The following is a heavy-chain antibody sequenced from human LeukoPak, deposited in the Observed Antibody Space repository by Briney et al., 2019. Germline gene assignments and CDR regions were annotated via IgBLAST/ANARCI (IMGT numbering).Heavy chain of an antibody. Sequence: GGSLRLSCAASGFTFSSYAMHWVRQAPGKGLEWVAVISYDGSNKYYADSVKGRFTISRDNSKNTLYLQMNSLGAEDTAVYYYARGDYEHWGQGTLVTVSS. D-gene: IGHD4-17*01. CDR1: GFTFSSYA. V-gene: IGHV3-30*01. CDR2: ISYDGSNK. J-gene: IGHJ1*01. CDR3: ARGDYEH.